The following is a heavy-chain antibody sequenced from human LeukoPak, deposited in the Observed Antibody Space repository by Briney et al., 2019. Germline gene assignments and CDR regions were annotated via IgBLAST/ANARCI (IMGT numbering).Heavy chain of an antibody. V-gene: IGHV1-69*13. CDR3: ARAVAGTGNFDY. D-gene: IGHD6-19*01. Sequence: ASVKVSCKASGGTFSSYAISWVRQAPGQGLEWMGGIIPIFGIANYAQKFQGRVTITADESTSTAYMELSSLRSEDTAVYYCARAVAGTGNFDYWGQGTLVTVSS. CDR1: GGTFSSYA. CDR2: IIPIFGIA. J-gene: IGHJ4*02.